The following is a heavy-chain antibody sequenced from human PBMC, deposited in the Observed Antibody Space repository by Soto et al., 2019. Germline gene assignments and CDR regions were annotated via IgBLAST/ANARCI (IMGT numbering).Heavy chain of an antibody. V-gene: IGHV3-21*01. CDR1: GFTFSSYS. CDR2: ISSSSSYI. J-gene: IGHJ6*03. CDR3: WGSSWGGDYYYMDV. D-gene: IGHD6-13*01. Sequence: GGSLRLSCAASGFTFSSYSMNWVRQAPGKGLEWVSSISSSSSYIYYADSVKGRFTISRDNAKNSLYLQMNSLRAEDTAVYYCWGSSWGGDYYYMDVWGKGTTVTVSS.